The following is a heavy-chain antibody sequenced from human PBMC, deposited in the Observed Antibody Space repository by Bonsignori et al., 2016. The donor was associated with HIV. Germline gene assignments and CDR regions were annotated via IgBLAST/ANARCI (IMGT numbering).Heavy chain of an antibody. Sequence: WIRQPPGKGLEWIGSIYHSGSTYYNPSLKSRVTISVDTSKNQFSLKLSSVTAADTAVYYCARRRGLYSGYDKRGAFDIWGQGTMVTVSS. V-gene: IGHV4-38-2*01. J-gene: IGHJ3*02. CDR3: ARRRGLYSGYDKRGAFDI. D-gene: IGHD5-12*01. CDR2: IYHSGST.